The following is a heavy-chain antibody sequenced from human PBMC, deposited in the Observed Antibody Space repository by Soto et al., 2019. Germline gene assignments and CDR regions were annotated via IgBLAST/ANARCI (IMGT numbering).Heavy chain of an antibody. CDR1: GFTFNNAW. D-gene: IGHD3-22*01. CDR2: IKSKTDGGTT. Sequence: GGSLRLSCAASGFTFNNAWMNWVRQAPGKGLEWVGRIKSKTDGGTTDYAAPVKGRFTISRDDSKNTLYLQMNSLKTEDTAVYYCTTDPYYYDSSGYYPDDYWGQGTLVTAPQ. J-gene: IGHJ4*02. CDR3: TTDPYYYDSSGYYPDDY. V-gene: IGHV3-15*07.